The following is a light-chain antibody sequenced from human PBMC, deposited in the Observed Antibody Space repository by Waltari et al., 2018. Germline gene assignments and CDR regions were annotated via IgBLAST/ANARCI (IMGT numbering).Light chain of an antibody. CDR3: QHYVRLPAT. V-gene: IGKV3-20*01. Sequence: EIVLAKSPGTLSLSHGERATLSCRASQCVSRSLAWYQQKPGQAPRLLIYGTSIRATGIPDRFSGSGSGTDFSLTISRLESEDFAVYYCQHYVRLPATFGQGTKVEIK. CDR2: GTS. CDR1: QCVSRS. J-gene: IGKJ1*01.